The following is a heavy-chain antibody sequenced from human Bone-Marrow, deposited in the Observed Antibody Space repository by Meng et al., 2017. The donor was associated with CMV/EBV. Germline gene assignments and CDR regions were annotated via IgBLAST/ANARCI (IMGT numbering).Heavy chain of an antibody. V-gene: IGHV3-21*01. Sequence: GESLKISCAASGFTFDDYGMSWVRQAPGKGLEWVSSISSSSSYIYYADSVKGRFTISRDNAKNSLYLQMNSLRAEDTAVYYCARDQGGSSTSCYIYPARCGDGMDVWGQGTTVTVSS. CDR1: GFTFDDYG. CDR3: ARDQGGSSTSCYIYPARCGDGMDV. CDR2: ISSSSSYI. J-gene: IGHJ6*02. D-gene: IGHD2-2*02.